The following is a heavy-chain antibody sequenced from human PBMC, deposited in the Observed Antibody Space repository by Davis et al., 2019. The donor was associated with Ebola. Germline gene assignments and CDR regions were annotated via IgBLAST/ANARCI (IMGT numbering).Heavy chain of an antibody. V-gene: IGHV1-18*01. J-gene: IGHJ6*02. CDR2: ISAYNGNT. CDR3: ARGFTTDYYYYGMDV. D-gene: IGHD1-26*01. CDR1: GYTFTSYG. Sequence: ASVKVSCKASGYTFTSYGISWVRQAPGQGLEWMGWISAYNGNTNYAQKLQGRVTMTRNTSISTAYMELSSLRSEDTAVYYCARGFTTDYYYYGMDVWGQGTTVTVSS.